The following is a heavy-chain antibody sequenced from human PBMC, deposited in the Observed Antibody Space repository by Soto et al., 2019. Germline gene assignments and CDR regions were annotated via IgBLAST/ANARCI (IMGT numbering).Heavy chain of an antibody. D-gene: IGHD3-10*01. CDR3: ARGSIGSGRKARAFDI. Sequence: PSETLSLTCTVSGGSIIGDDIYCWDWIRQPPGKGLEWMGGICLGGTTYYNPSLKSRVTISVDTSKNQFSLKLSSVTAADTAVYYCARGSIGSGRKARAFDIWGQGTMVTVSS. CDR1: GGSIIGDDIYC. V-gene: IGHV4-39*07. CDR2: ICLGGTT. J-gene: IGHJ3*02.